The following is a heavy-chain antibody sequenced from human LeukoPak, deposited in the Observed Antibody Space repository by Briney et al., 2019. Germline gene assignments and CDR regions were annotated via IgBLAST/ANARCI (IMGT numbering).Heavy chain of an antibody. CDR3: ARASYCSSTSCYRFDY. CDR1: GFTFSSYS. J-gene: IGHJ4*02. CDR2: ISSSSGYI. D-gene: IGHD2-2*01. Sequence: GGSLRLSCAASGFTFSSYSMNWVRQAPGKGLEWVSSISSSSGYIYYADSVKGRFTISRDKSKNTLYLQMNSLRAEDTAVYYCARASYCSSTSCYRFDYWGQGTLVTVSS. V-gene: IGHV3-21*01.